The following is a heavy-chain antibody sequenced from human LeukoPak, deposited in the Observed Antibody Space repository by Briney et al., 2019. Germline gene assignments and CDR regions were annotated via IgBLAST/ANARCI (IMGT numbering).Heavy chain of an antibody. V-gene: IGHV3-23*01. J-gene: IGHJ4*02. CDR1: GFTFSSYA. CDR3: AKYSSSWYYYFDY. D-gene: IGHD6-13*01. Sequence: GGSLRLSCAASGFTFSSYAMSWVRQAPGKGLEWVSAISGSGGSTYCADSVKGRFTISRDNSKNTLYLQMNSLRAEDTAVYYCAKYSSSWYYYFDYWGQGTLVTVSS. CDR2: ISGSGGST.